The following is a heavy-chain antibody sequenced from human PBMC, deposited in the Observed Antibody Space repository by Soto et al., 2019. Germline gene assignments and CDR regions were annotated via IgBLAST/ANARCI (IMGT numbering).Heavy chain of an antibody. CDR1: GGSISSSSYY. D-gene: IGHD6-19*01. J-gene: IGHJ5*02. V-gene: IGHV4-39*01. CDR2: IYYSGST. CDR3: ARHRVSSGWSNWFDP. Sequence: SETMSLTCTVSGGSISSSSYYWGWIRQPPGKGLEWIGSIYYSGSTYYNPSLKSRVTISVDTSKDQFSLKLSSVTAADTAVYYCARHRVSSGWSNWFDPWGQGTLVTVSS.